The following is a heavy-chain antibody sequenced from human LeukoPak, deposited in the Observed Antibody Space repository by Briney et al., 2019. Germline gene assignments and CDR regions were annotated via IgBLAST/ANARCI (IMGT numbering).Heavy chain of an antibody. D-gene: IGHD5/OR15-5a*01. V-gene: IGHV2-70*11. Sequence: SGPTLVNPTQTLTLTCTFSGFSLRTSGMCVSWIRQPPGKALEWLARIDWDNDKYYTTSLKTRLTISKDTSKNQVVLTMTNMDPVDTATYYCVRTRPVSGWFAPWGQGTLVTVSS. CDR1: GFSLRTSGMC. CDR2: IDWDNDK. CDR3: VRTRPVSGWFAP. J-gene: IGHJ5*02.